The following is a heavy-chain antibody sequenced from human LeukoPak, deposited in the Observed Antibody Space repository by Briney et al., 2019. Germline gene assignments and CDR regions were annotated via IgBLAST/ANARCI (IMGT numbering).Heavy chain of an antibody. J-gene: IGHJ4*02. CDR2: ISSSGSTI. CDR3: AREGYDSSGYYDY. Sequence: GGSLRLSCAASGFTVSRNYMSWLPQAPGKGLEGVSYISSSGSTIYYADSVKGRFTISRDNAKNSLYLQMNSLRAEDTAVYYCAREGYDSSGYYDYWGQGTLVTVSS. CDR1: GFTVSRNY. D-gene: IGHD3-22*01. V-gene: IGHV3-11*04.